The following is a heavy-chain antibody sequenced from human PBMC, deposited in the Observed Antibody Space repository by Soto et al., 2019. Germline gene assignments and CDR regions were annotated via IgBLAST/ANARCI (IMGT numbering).Heavy chain of an antibody. CDR2: YSGST. J-gene: IGHJ1*01. D-gene: IGHD5-18*01. CDR1: GDSISNYY. V-gene: IGHV4-59*01. CDR3: ATYSYASLQH. Sequence: PSETLSLACTVSGDSISNYYCSWIRQPPGKGLEWIGYYSGSTNYNPSLKSRVTISVDTSKNQFSLKLSSVTAVDTAVYYCATYSYASLQHWGQGTLVTVSS.